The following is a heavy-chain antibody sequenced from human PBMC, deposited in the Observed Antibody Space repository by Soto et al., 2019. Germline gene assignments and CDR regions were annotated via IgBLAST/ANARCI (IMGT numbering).Heavy chain of an antibody. J-gene: IGHJ4*02. CDR1: GDSIKTHY. D-gene: IGHD2-2*03. Sequence: SETLSLTCNVTGDSIKTHYWSWIRQAPGKGLEWIGYIYYSGSTLYNPSLKRRVTISADTAKNQFSLRLTSLTAADTAVYYCASGWMAAFDDWGQGTLVTVSS. CDR2: IYYSGST. V-gene: IGHV4-59*11. CDR3: ASGWMAAFDD.